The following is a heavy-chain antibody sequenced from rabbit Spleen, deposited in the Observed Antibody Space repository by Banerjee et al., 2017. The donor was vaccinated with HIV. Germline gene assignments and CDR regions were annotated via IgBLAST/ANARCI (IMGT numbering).Heavy chain of an antibody. CDR3: ARDTGTSFSTYGMDL. J-gene: IGHJ6*01. CDR2: IDSNGGGSSGST. CDR1: GIDFSSYYY. Sequence: QSLEESGGDLVKPGGTLTLTCKASGIDFSSYYYMNWVRQAPGKGLELITYIDSNGGGSSGSTYYASWAKGRFTISKTASTTVTLQMTSLTAADTATYFCARDTGTSFSTYGMDLWGPGTLVTVS. D-gene: IGHD8-1*01. V-gene: IGHV1S40*01.